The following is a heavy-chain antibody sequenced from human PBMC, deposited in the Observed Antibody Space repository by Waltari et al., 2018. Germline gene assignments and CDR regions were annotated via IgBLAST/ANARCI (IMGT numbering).Heavy chain of an antibody. J-gene: IGHJ3*02. Sequence: EVQLVESGGVVVQPGGSLRLSCAASGFTFDDYTMHWVRQAPGKGLEWVSLISWDGGSTYYADSVKGRFTISRDNSKNSLYLQMNSLRTEDTAVYYCARPLGSDAFDIWGQGTMVTVSS. V-gene: IGHV3-43*01. CDR1: GFTFDDYT. D-gene: IGHD1-26*01. CDR2: ISWDGGST. CDR3: ARPLGSDAFDI.